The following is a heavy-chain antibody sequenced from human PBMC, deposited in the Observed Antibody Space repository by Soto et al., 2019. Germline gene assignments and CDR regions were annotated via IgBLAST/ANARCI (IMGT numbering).Heavy chain of an antibody. J-gene: IGHJ5*02. CDR2: IYYSGST. CDR3: ARDRQRDWFDP. V-gene: IGHV4-31*03. CDR1: GGSISSGGYY. Sequence: PSETLSLTCTVSGGSISSGGYYWSWIRQHPGKGLEWIGYIYYSGSTYYNPSLKSRVTILVDTSKNQFSLKLSSVTAADTAVYYCARDRQRDWFDPWGQGTLVTVSS.